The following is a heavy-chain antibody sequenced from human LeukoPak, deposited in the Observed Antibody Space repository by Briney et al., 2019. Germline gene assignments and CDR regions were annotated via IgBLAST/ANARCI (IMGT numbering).Heavy chain of an antibody. Sequence: ASVKVSCKSPGYTFTCYYRDLIGQAPGQGLEWMGWINPTSGGTKYAQKFQGRVTMTRDTSISTAYMELSRLRADDTAVFYCARGGSGWDNPFDYWGQGTLVTVSS. CDR2: INPTSGGT. CDR1: GYTFTCYY. CDR3: ARGGSGWDNPFDY. J-gene: IGHJ4*02. D-gene: IGHD6-19*01. V-gene: IGHV1-2*02.